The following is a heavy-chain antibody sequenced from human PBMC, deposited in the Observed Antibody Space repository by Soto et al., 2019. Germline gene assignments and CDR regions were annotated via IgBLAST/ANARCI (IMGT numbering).Heavy chain of an antibody. V-gene: IGHV3-30-3*01. CDR1: GFTFSSYA. CDR3: AGARATRLAARPPRNWFDP. Sequence: QVQLVESGGGVVQPGRSLRLSCAASGFTFSSYAMHWVRQAPGKGLEWVAVISYDGSNKYYADSVKGRFTISRDNSKNKLYLQMNSLRAEDTAVYYCAGARATRLAARPPRNWFDPWGQGTLVTVSS. D-gene: IGHD6-6*01. J-gene: IGHJ5*02. CDR2: ISYDGSNK.